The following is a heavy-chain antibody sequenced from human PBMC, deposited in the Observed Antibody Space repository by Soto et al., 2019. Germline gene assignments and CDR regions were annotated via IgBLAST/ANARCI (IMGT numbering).Heavy chain of an antibody. CDR3: ARESMVYATPYYYYYGMDV. Sequence: QVQLQESGPGLVKPSQTLSLTCTVSGGSISSGDYYWSWIRQPPGKGLEWIGYIYYSGSTYYNPSLKSRVTISVDTSKNQFSLKLSSVTAADTAVYYCARESMVYATPYYYYYGMDVWGQGTTVTVSS. CDR1: GGSISSGDYY. J-gene: IGHJ6*02. CDR2: IYYSGST. D-gene: IGHD2-8*01. V-gene: IGHV4-30-4*01.